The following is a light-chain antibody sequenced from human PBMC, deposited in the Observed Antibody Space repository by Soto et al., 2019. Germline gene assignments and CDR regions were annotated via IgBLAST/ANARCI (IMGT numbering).Light chain of an antibody. CDR2: EVS. CDR1: SSDVGSYNL. CDR3: CSYAGSFYV. J-gene: IGLJ1*01. V-gene: IGLV2-23*02. Sequence: QSALTQPASVSGSPGQSITISCTGTSSDVGSYNLVSWYQQHPGKAPKLMIYEVSKRPSGVSSRFSGSKSGNTASLTISGLQAEDEADYYCCSYAGSFYVFGTGTKVTV.